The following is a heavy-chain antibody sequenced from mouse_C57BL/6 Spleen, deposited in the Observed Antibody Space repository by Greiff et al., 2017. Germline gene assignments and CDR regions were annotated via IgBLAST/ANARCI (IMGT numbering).Heavy chain of an antibody. CDR3: ASPRTHYAMDY. CDR2: INPNSGGT. CDR1: GYTFTDYY. V-gene: IGHV1-26*01. Sequence: EVQLQQSGPELVKPGASVKISCKASGYTFTDYYMNWVKQSHGKSLEWIGDINPNSGGTSYNQKFKGKAKLTVDTSSSTAYMELRSLTSEDSAVYNCASPRTHYAMDYWGQGTSVTVSS. J-gene: IGHJ4*01.